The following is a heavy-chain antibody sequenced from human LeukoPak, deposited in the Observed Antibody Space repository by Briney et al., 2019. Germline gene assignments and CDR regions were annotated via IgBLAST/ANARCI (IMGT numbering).Heavy chain of an antibody. CDR1: GFTFSSYS. J-gene: IGHJ4*02. CDR3: EAGPRTGTTSDY. CDR2: ISSSSSYI. V-gene: IGHV3-21*01. D-gene: IGHD1-1*01. Sequence: GGSLRLSCAASGFTFSSYSMTWVRQAPGKGLEWVSSISSSSSYIYYADSVKGRFTISRDNAKNSLYLQMNSLRAEDTAVYYCEAGPRTGTTSDYWGQGTLVTVSS.